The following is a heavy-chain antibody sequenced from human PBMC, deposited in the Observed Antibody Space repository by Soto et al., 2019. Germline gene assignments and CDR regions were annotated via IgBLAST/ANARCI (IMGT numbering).Heavy chain of an antibody. Sequence: SETLSLTCTVSGGSISSSSYYWGWIRQPPGKGLEWIGSIYYSGSTYYNPSLKSRVTISVDTSKNQFSLKLSSVTAADTAVYYCAKARRGYYDFWSGYPDVRYFDYWGQGTLVTVSS. D-gene: IGHD3-3*01. J-gene: IGHJ4*02. CDR3: AKARRGYYDFWSGYPDVRYFDY. CDR1: GGSISSSSYY. V-gene: IGHV4-39*07. CDR2: IYYSGST.